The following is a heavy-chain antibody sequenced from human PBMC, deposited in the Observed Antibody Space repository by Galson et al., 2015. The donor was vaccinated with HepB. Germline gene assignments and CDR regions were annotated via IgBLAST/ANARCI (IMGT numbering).Heavy chain of an antibody. J-gene: IGHJ4*02. D-gene: IGHD5-12*01. CDR3: ARELEAIIDF. V-gene: IGHV1-69*13. CDR1: GGPFTSYA. CDR2: IIPIFATS. Sequence: SVKVSCKASGGPFTSYAFTWVRQAPGQGLEWMGTIIPIFATSNYAQKFQDRLTITADESANTAYMELTSLRSADTAVYYCARELEAIIDFWGQGTLVIVSS.